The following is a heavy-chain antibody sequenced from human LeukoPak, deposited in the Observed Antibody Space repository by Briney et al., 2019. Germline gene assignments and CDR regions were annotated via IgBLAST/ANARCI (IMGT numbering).Heavy chain of an antibody. CDR1: GGPFSGYY. D-gene: IGHD6-13*01. V-gene: IGHV4-34*01. Sequence: SETLSLTCAVYGGPFSGYYWSWIRQPPGKGLEWIGEINHSGSTNYNPSLKSRVTISVDTSKNQFSLKLSSVTAADTAVYYCARVVRYSSSWYRRFDPWGQGTLVTVSS. J-gene: IGHJ5*02. CDR3: ARVVRYSSSWYRRFDP. CDR2: INHSGST.